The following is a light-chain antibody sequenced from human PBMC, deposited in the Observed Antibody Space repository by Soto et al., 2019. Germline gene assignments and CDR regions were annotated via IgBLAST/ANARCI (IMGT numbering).Light chain of an antibody. CDR3: ATWDDRLNGHMV. CDR2: NDD. Sequence: QSVLTQSPSVSAAPRQRVTISCSGDTSNIGNNAVNWYQQLPGKAPKLLIYNDDLLPSGVSDRFSGSKSGTSASLAISGLQSEDEADYYCATWDDRLNGHMVFGGGTKVTVL. V-gene: IGLV1-36*01. J-gene: IGLJ2*01. CDR1: TSNIGNNA.